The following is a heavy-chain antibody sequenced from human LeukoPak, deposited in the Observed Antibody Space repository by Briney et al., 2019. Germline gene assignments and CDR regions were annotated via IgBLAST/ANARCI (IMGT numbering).Heavy chain of an antibody. J-gene: IGHJ4*02. Sequence: YYSGTTNYNPSLKSRVTVSVDTSKNQFSLKLSSVTAADTAVYYCAREGLEQLVLDYWGQGTLVTVSS. CDR3: AREGLEQLVLDY. CDR2: YYSGTT. D-gene: IGHD6-6*01. V-gene: IGHV4-59*12.